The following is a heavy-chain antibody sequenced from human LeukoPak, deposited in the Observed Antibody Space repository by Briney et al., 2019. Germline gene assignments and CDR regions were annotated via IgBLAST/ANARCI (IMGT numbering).Heavy chain of an antibody. Sequence: PSETLSLTCGVYGGSFSGYDWSWVRQPPGKGLEWMGEINDGGDTNYNPSLKSRVTMSVDTSKNQFSLKLRSVTAADTAVYYCARGLGWKVATMGLFFMDVWGEGTTVTVSS. J-gene: IGHJ6*03. CDR3: ARGLGWKVATMGLFFMDV. D-gene: IGHD5-24*01. CDR2: INDGGDT. CDR1: GGSFSGYD. V-gene: IGHV4-34*01.